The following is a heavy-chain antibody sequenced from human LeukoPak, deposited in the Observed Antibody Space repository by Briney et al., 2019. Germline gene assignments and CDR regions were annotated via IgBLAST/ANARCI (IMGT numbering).Heavy chain of an antibody. D-gene: IGHD3-10*01. CDR3: ARADGSGSGFDY. J-gene: IGHJ4*02. CDR2: IYTSGST. V-gene: IGHV4-4*07. Sequence: PSETLSLTCTVSGGSISSYYWSWIRQPAGKGLKWIGRIYTSGSTNYNPSLKSRVTMSVDTSKNQFSLKLSSVTAADTAVYYCARADGSGSGFDYWGQGTLVTVSS. CDR1: GGSISSYY.